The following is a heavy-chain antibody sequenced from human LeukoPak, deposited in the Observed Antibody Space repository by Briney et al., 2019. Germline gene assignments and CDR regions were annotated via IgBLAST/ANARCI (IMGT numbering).Heavy chain of an antibody. CDR1: GFTFSSYA. CDR3: AKDYYDSSGYFRVPHVSDY. Sequence: PGGSLRLSCAASGFTFSSYAMNWVRQAPGKGLEWVSSISGSGGSTYYADSVKGRFTISRDNSKNTLYLQMSSLRAEDTAVYYCAKDYYDSSGYFRVPHVSDYRGQGTLVTVSS. D-gene: IGHD3-22*01. CDR2: ISGSGGST. V-gene: IGHV3-23*01. J-gene: IGHJ4*02.